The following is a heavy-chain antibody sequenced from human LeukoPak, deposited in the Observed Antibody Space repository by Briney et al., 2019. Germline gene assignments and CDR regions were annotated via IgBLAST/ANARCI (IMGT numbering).Heavy chain of an antibody. CDR2: IYHSGST. CDR3: VRVPFAFYGMEV. D-gene: IGHD4/OR15-4a*01. CDR1: SDSIRSNNW. J-gene: IGHJ6*04. Sequence: PSGTLSLTCAVSSDSIRSNNWWSWVRQPPGKGLKWIGEIYHSGSTNYNPSLKSRVTISADTSKNQLSLKLSSVTAADTAVYYCVRVPFAFYGMEVWGKGTTVSVSS. V-gene: IGHV4-4*02.